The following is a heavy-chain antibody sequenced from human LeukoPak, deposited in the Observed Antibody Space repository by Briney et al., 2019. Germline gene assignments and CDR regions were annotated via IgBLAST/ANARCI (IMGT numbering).Heavy chain of an antibody. J-gene: IGHJ6*03. CDR3: ARDLGSGRPYYYYMDV. D-gene: IGHD3-10*01. Sequence: GGSLRLSCAASGFTVSSNYMSWVRQAPGKGLEWVSVIYSGGSTYYADSVKGRFTISRDNSKNTLYLQMNSLRAEDTAVYYCARDLGSGRPYYYYMDVWGKGTTVTISS. CDR2: IYSGGST. V-gene: IGHV3-66*01. CDR1: GFTVSSNY.